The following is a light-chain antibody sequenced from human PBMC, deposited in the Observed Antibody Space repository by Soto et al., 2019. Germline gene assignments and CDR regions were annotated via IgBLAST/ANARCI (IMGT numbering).Light chain of an antibody. V-gene: IGKV1-12*01. CDR3: QQANSFPWT. CDR1: QAINSW. Sequence: DIQMTQSPASVSASVGDRVTITCRASQAINSWLAWYQQKPGKAPRLLIYGTSSLRSGVPSRFSGTGSGTDLTLTISSLQPEDFATYFCQQANSFPWTFGQGTKVEVK. J-gene: IGKJ1*01. CDR2: GTS.